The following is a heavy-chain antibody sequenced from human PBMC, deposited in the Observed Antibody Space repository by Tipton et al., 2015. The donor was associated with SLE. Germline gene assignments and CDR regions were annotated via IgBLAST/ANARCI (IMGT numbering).Heavy chain of an antibody. CDR2: ISAYTGDT. CDR3: AERYDTFEI. J-gene: IGHJ3*02. D-gene: IGHD1-1*01. CDR1: GYTFTSYD. Sequence: QLVQSGAEVKKPGASVKVSCKASGYTFTSYDITWVRQAPGRGLEWMGWISAYTGDTNSAQRFQGRVTMTTDTSRTKAYTGLRSLRSDDTAVYYCAERYDTFEIWGQGTMITVSS. V-gene: IGHV1-18*01.